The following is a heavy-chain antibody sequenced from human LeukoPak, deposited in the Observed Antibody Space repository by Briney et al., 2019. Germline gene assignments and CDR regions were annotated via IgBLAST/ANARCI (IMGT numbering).Heavy chain of an antibody. CDR3: ARRHCTNGICYLDS. CDR2: MYYSGNT. V-gene: IGHV4-59*01. J-gene: IGHJ4*02. Sequence: SETLSLTCTVSGGSIHSYYWNWIRQPPGKGLEWIGYMYYSGNTNYNPSLKSPVTISVDTSKMQFSLKLNSVTAADTAVYYCARRHCTNGICYLDSWGQGALVTVSS. CDR1: GGSIHSYY. D-gene: IGHD2-8*01.